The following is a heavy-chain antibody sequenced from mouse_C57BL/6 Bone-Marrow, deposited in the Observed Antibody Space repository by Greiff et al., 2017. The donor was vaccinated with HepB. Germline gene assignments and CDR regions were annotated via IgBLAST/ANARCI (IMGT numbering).Heavy chain of an antibody. V-gene: IGHV1-19*01. J-gene: IGHJ1*03. D-gene: IGHD1-1*01. CDR3: ARGAYYYGSKDWYFDV. CDR1: GYTFTDYY. Sequence: VQLQQSGPVLVKPGASVKMSCKASGYTFTDYYMNWVKQSHGKSLEWIGVINPYNGGTSYNQKFKGKATLTVDKSSSTAYMELNSLTSEDSAVYYCARGAYYYGSKDWYFDVWGTGTTVTVSS. CDR2: INPYNGGT.